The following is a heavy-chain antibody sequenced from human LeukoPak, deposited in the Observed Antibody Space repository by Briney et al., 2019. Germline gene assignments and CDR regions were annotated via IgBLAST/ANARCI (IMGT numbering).Heavy chain of an antibody. CDR2: IYYSGST. CDR3: AREDARRTYYDFWSGYYDAFDI. V-gene: IGHV4-59*12. J-gene: IGHJ3*02. Sequence: KPSETLSLTCTVSGGSISSYYWSWIRQPPGKGLEWIGYIYYSGSTNYNPSLKSRVTISVDTSKNQFSLKLSSVTAADTAVYYCAREDARRTYYDFWSGYYDAFDIWGQGTMVTVSS. CDR1: GGSISSYY. D-gene: IGHD3-3*01.